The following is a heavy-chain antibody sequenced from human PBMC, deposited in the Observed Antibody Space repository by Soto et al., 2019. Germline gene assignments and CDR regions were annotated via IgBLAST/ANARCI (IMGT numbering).Heavy chain of an antibody. J-gene: IGHJ4*02. CDR3: ARDVAFDY. Sequence: QVQLVQSGVEVKKPGASVKVSCKASGYTFTSYGISWVRQAPGQGLEWVGWISFYNGNTIYEQNFQGRVTMTTDTSTSTAYMELRSLRSDDTAVYYCARDVAFDYWGQGTLITVSS. CDR1: GYTFTSYG. D-gene: IGHD2-21*01. V-gene: IGHV1-18*01. CDR2: ISFYNGNT.